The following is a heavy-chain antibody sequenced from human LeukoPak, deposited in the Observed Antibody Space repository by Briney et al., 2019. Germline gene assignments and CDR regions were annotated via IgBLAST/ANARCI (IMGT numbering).Heavy chain of an antibody. D-gene: IGHD1-1*01. CDR3: ATSPPGIDYYYGMDV. Sequence: GASVKVSCKASGYTFTSYGISWVGQAPGQGGEGMGWINAYNGKKNYAQKLQGRVTMNTDTSTSTAYMELRSLTSDDTAVYYCATSPPGIDYYYGMDVWGQGTPVTVSS. V-gene: IGHV1-18*01. CDR2: INAYNGKK. CDR1: GYTFTSYG. J-gene: IGHJ6*02.